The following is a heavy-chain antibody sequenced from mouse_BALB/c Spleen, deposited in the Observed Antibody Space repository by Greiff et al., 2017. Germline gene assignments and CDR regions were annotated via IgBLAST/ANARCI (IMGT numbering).Heavy chain of an antibody. Sequence: VQLKQSGGGLVQPGGSLKLSCAASGFTFSSYGMSWVRQTPDKRLELVATINSNGGSTYYPDSVKGRFTISRDNAKNTLYLQMSSLKSEDTAMYYCARDPVRAMDYWGQGTSVTVSS. CDR1: GFTFSSYG. CDR3: ARDPVRAMDY. CDR2: INSNGGST. D-gene: IGHD2-14*01. V-gene: IGHV5-6-3*01. J-gene: IGHJ4*01.